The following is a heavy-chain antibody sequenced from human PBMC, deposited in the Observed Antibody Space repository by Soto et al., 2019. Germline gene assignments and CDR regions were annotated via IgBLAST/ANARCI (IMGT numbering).Heavy chain of an antibody. Sequence: PGGSLRLSCAASGFTFSSYSMNWVRQAPGKGLEWVSYISSSSSTIYYADSVKGRFTISRDNAKNSLYLQMNSLRAEDTAVYYCARDVYYDFWSGYDLNWFDPWGQGTLVTVSS. V-gene: IGHV3-48*01. CDR2: ISSSSSTI. CDR1: GFTFSSYS. D-gene: IGHD3-3*01. CDR3: ARDVYYDFWSGYDLNWFDP. J-gene: IGHJ5*02.